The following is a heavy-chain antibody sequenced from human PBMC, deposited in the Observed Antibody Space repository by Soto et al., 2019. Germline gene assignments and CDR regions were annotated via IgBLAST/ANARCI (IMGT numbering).Heavy chain of an antibody. D-gene: IGHD3-16*02. CDR2: ISYDGSNK. V-gene: IGHV3-30*18. CDR3: AKDRGDHDYIWGSYRNPPYYYYYYYMDV. Sequence: GGSLRLSCAASGFTFSSYGMHWVRQAPGKGLEWVAVISYDGSNKYYADSVKGRFTISRDNSKNTLYLQMNSLRAEDTAVYYCAKDRGDHDYIWGSYRNPPYYYYYYYMDVWGKGTTVTVSS. CDR1: GFTFSSYG. J-gene: IGHJ6*03.